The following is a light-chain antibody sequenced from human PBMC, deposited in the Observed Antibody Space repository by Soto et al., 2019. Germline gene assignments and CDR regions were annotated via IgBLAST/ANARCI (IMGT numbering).Light chain of an antibody. Sequence: DIQMTQSPSSLSASVGDRVTITCRASQSISSYLNWYQQKPGKAPKLLIYAASSLQSGVPSRFSGSGSGTDFTHTISNLQPEDFATYYCQQSYSTPITFGQGTRLEIK. V-gene: IGKV1-39*01. CDR2: AAS. CDR3: QQSYSTPIT. CDR1: QSISSY. J-gene: IGKJ5*01.